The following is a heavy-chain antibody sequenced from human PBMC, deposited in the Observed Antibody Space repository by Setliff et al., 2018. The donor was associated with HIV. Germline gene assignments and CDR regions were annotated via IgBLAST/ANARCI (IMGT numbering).Heavy chain of an antibody. CDR2: ISTYNGNT. CDR3: TRGPWGYDFWNGPSPMEV. J-gene: IGHJ6*02. V-gene: IGHV1-18*01. D-gene: IGHD3-3*01. Sequence: GASVKVSCKASGYTFISYGISWVRQAPGQGLEWMGWISTYNGNTKYAQRLQGRVTMTRDTFTSTAYMTLNTLKYEDTAVYYCTRGPWGYDFWNGPSPMEVWGQGTSVTVSS. CDR1: GYTFISYG.